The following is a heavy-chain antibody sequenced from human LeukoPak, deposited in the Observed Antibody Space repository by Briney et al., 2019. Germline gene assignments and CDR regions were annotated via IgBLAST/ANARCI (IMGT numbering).Heavy chain of an antibody. CDR1: GFTFSSYA. D-gene: IGHD4-17*01. CDR2: ISGSGGST. Sequence: GGSLRLSCAASGFTFSSYAMSWVRQAPGKGLEWVSAISGSGGSTYYADSVKGRFTISRDNSKNTLYLQMNSLRAEDTAVYYCTKDPSLYGTLLFDYWGQGTLVTVSS. CDR3: TKDPSLYGTLLFDY. J-gene: IGHJ4*02. V-gene: IGHV3-23*01.